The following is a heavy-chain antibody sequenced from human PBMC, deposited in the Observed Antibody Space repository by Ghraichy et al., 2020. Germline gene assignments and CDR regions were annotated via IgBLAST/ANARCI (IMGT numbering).Heavy chain of an antibody. D-gene: IGHD2-8*01. CDR2: ISGNGANK. CDR1: GFTFSDYA. J-gene: IGHJ6*02. Sequence: GGSLRLSCAASGFTFSDYAMDWVRQAPGKGLEWVSGISGNGANKFYADSVNGRVTISRDNSKNTLYLQMNSLRAEDTAVYYCAKQTATVYFPMDVWGQGTTVTVSS. V-gene: IGHV3-23*01. CDR3: AKQTATVYFPMDV.